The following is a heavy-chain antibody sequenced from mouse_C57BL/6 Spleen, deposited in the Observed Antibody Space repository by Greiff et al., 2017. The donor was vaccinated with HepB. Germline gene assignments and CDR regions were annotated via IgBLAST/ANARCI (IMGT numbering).Heavy chain of an antibody. CDR1: GYTFTSYW. CDR2: IYPGNSDT. Sequence: EVQLQQSGTVLARPGASVKMSCKTSGYTFTSYWMHWVKQRPGQGLEWIGAIYPGNSDTSYNQKFKGKAKLTAATSASTAYMELSSLTNEDSAVYYCTGYYDYDGGYFDYWGQGTTLTVSS. D-gene: IGHD2-4*01. V-gene: IGHV1-5*01. CDR3: TGYYDYDGGYFDY. J-gene: IGHJ2*01.